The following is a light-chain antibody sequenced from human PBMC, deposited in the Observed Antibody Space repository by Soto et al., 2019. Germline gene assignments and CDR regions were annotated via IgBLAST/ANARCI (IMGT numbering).Light chain of an antibody. Sequence: DIQMTQSPSTLSASVGDRVTITCRASQTNSNYLTWYQQRPGKAPKLLIYRSSILQNGVPSRFSGSGSGTEFTLTISSLQPDDFATYYCQQYYIYATFGQGTRVEI. CDR2: RSS. CDR1: QTNSNY. CDR3: QQYYIYAT. V-gene: IGKV1-5*03. J-gene: IGKJ1*01.